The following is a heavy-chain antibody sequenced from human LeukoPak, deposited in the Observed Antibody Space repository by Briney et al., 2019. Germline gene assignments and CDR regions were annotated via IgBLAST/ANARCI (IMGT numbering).Heavy chain of an antibody. CDR1: GFTFSKYW. CDR3: ARDRVFGVEYQWDAFDI. Sequence: PGGSLRLSCAASGFTFSKYWMSWVRQAPGKGLEWVANIKQDGREIYYVDSVKGRFTISRDNAKNSLYLQMNSLRAEDTAVYYCARDRVFGVEYQWDAFDIWGQGTMVTVSS. J-gene: IGHJ3*02. V-gene: IGHV3-7*01. D-gene: IGHD3-3*01. CDR2: IKQDGREI.